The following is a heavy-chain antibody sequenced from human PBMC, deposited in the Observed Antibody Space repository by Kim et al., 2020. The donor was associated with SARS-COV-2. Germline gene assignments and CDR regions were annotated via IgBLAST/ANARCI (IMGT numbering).Heavy chain of an antibody. J-gene: IGHJ4*02. CDR3: ARDRALRYFDWRGYYFDY. D-gene: IGHD3-9*01. V-gene: IGHV3-11*06. Sequence: NDRFTISRDNAKNSLYLQMNSLRAEDTAVYYCARDRALRYFDWRGYYFDYWGQGTLVTVSS.